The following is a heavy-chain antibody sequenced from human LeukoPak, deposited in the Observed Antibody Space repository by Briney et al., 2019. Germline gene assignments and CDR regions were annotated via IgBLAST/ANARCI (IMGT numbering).Heavy chain of an antibody. D-gene: IGHD3-10*01. CDR2: IYYSGTT. CDR1: GGSISSGGHF. V-gene: IGHV4-31*03. Sequence: PSETLSLTCTVSGGSISSGGHFWSWIRQHPGKGLEWIGHIYYSGTTYYNPSLKSRLTISVDTSENQFSLKVNSVTAADTAVYYCARGYNRFGDLGWFDPWGQGTQAIVSS. CDR3: ARGYNRFGDLGWFDP. J-gene: IGHJ5*02.